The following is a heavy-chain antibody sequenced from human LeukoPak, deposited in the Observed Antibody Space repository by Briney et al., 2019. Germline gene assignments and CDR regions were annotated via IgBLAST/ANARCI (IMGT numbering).Heavy chain of an antibody. CDR2: IYYSGTS. D-gene: IGHD3-9*01. Sequence: SETLSLTCSVADGSISSRSVYWGWIRQSPGKGLEWIGSIYYSGTSYYNPSLKSRVTISVDTSKNQFSLKLSSVTAADTAVYYCARDNYDILSGYYVDAFDIWGQGTMVTVSS. V-gene: IGHV4-39*07. CDR3: ARDNYDILSGYYVDAFDI. CDR1: DGSISSRSVY. J-gene: IGHJ3*02.